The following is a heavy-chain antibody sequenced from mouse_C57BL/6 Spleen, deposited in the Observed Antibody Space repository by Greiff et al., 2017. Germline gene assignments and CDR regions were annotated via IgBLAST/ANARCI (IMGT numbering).Heavy chain of an antibody. J-gene: IGHJ2*01. V-gene: IGHV5-4*03. CDR2: ISDGGSYT. CDR3: ARDFDY. Sequence: RLVESGGGLVKPGGSLKLSCAASGFTFSSYAMSWVRQTPEKRLEWVATISDGGSYTYYPDNVKGRFTISRDNAKNNLYLQMSHLKSEDTAMYYCARDFDYWGQGTTLTVSS. CDR1: GFTFSSYA.